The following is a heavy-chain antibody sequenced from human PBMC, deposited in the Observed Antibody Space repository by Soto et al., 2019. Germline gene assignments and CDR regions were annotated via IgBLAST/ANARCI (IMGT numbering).Heavy chain of an antibody. CDR1: GFTFGDYA. J-gene: IGHJ3*02. Sequence: GGSLRLSCTASGFTFGDYAMSWFRQAPGKGLEWVGFIRSKAYGGTTEYAASVKGRFTISRDDSKSIAYLQMNSLKTEDTGGYYWSRETKQPRADYAFDIWGQGTMVTVSS. CDR3: SRETKQPRADYAFDI. CDR2: IRSKAYGGTT. D-gene: IGHD1-1*01. V-gene: IGHV3-49*03.